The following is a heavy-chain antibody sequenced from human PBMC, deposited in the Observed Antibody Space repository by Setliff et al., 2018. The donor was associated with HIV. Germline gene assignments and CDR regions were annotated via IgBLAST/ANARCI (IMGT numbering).Heavy chain of an antibody. CDR1: GYTFTSYA. CDR2: INTNTGNP. D-gene: IGHD6-19*01. CDR3: ARPPPASIAVAGTQAFDI. Sequence: ASVKVSCKASGYTFTSYAMNWVRQAPGQGLEWMGWINTNTGNPTYAQGFTGRFVFSLDTSVSTAYLQISSLKAEDAAVYYCARPPPASIAVAGTQAFDIWGQGTMVTVSS. J-gene: IGHJ3*02. V-gene: IGHV7-4-1*02.